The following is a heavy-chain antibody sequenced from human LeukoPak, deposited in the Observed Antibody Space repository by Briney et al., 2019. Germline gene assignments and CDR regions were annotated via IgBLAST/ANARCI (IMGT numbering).Heavy chain of an antibody. CDR2: INHSGST. Sequence: PSETLSLTCAVYGGSFSGSYWSWIRQPPGKGLERIGEINHSGSTNYNPSLKRRVTISVDPSKNQFSLKLSSVTAADTALYYCARGPGGNMDVVVVAATHNWFDPWGQGTLVTVSS. V-gene: IGHV4-34*01. CDR3: ARGPGGNMDVVVVAATHNWFDP. CDR1: GGSFSGSY. D-gene: IGHD2-15*01. J-gene: IGHJ5*02.